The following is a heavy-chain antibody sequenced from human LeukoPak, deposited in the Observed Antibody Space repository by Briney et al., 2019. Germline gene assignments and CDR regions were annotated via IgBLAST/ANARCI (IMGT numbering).Heavy chain of an antibody. V-gene: IGHV3-30*02. J-gene: IGHJ4*02. CDR2: IRYDGTKK. CDR1: GFTFSNYG. CDR3: AKDWIYYGSGPRFDY. Sequence: GGSLRLSCVVSGFTFSNYGMHWVRQAPGKGLEWVAFIRYDGTKKYYTDSVRGRFIISRDNSNNTLYLEMNSLRAEDTAIYYCAKDWIYYGSGPRFDYWGQGTLVTVSS. D-gene: IGHD3-10*01.